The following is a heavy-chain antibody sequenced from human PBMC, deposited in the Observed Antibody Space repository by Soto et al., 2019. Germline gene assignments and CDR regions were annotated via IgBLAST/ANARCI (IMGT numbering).Heavy chain of an antibody. J-gene: IGHJ4*02. CDR1: GFTFSSYA. D-gene: IGHD5-18*01. CDR3: AGGNSNGYFDY. V-gene: IGHV3-66*01. CDR2: IYSGGGT. Sequence: PGGSLRLSCSASGFTFSSYAMHWVRQAPGKGLEWVSTIYSGGGTYYADSVKGRFTISRDNPKNTLYLQMNSLRAEDTAVYYCAGGNSNGYFDYWGQGTLVTVSS.